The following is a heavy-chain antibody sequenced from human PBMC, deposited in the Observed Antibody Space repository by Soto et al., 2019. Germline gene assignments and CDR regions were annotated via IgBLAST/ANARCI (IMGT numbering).Heavy chain of an antibody. Sequence: SETLSLTCTVSGGSISSGGYYWSWIRQHPGKGLEWIGYIYYSGSTYYNPSLKSRVTISVDTSKNQFSLKLSSVTAADTAVYYCARDSSGWKLFGFDPWGQGTLVTVSS. J-gene: IGHJ5*02. V-gene: IGHV4-31*03. CDR2: IYYSGST. CDR1: GGSISSGGYY. D-gene: IGHD6-19*01. CDR3: ARDSSGWKLFGFDP.